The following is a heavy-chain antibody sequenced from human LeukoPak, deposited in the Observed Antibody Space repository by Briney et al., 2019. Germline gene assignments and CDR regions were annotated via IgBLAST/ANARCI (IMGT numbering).Heavy chain of an antibody. J-gene: IGHJ3*02. CDR2: IYTDDST. Sequence: PGGSLRLSCAASGFTVSSNYMSWVRQAPGKGLEWVSEIYTDDSTYYAASVKGRFSIFRDNSKNTVYLQMNSLGADDTAVYYCARELREHGVFDIWGQGTMVTVSS. CDR3: ARELREHGVFDI. V-gene: IGHV3-53*01. D-gene: IGHD1-26*01. CDR1: GFTVSSNY.